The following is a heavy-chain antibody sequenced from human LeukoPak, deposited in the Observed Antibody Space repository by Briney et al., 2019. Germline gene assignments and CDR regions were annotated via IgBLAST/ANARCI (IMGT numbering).Heavy chain of an antibody. J-gene: IGHJ6*02. CDR2: MNPNSGNT. Sequence: ASVKVSCKASGYTFTSYDINWVRQATGQGLEWMGWMNPNSGNTGYAQKFQGRVTMTRNTSISTAYMELSSLRSEDTAVYYCARGGYCSGGSCLRPPFYYYYGMDVWGQGTTVTVSS. V-gene: IGHV1-8*01. CDR1: GYTFTSYD. CDR3: ARGGYCSGGSCLRPPFYYYYGMDV. D-gene: IGHD2-15*01.